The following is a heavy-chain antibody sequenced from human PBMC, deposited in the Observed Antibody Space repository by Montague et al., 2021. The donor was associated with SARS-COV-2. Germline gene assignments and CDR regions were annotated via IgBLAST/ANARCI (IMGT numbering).Heavy chain of an antibody. CDR3: ARDSHYYDSSGHFDY. J-gene: IGHJ4*02. CDR2: IYYSGST. V-gene: IGHV4-59*13. CDR1: GFTFSSYD. Sequence: LRLSCAASGFTFSSYDMHRIRQPPGKGLEWIGYIYYSGSTNYNPSLKSRVTISVDTSKNQFSLKLSSVTAADTAVYYCARDSHYYDSSGHFDYWGQGTLVTVSS. D-gene: IGHD3-22*01.